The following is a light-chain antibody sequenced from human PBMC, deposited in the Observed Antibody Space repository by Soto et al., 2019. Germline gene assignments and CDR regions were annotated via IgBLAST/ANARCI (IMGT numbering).Light chain of an antibody. CDR3: QPSYSTPLT. CDR2: AAY. V-gene: IGKV1-16*01. Sequence: IQITQSPSSLRASVGDRVTITCRASQGIGNFLAWFQQKPGKDPKSLIFAAYSLQSGVTSRFSGSGSGTDFTLTISSLQPEDFATYYCQPSYSTPLTFGQGTKVDIK. J-gene: IGKJ1*01. CDR1: QGIGNF.